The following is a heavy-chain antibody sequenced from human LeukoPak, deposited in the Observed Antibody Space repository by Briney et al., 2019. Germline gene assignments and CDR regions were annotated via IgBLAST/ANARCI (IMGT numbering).Heavy chain of an antibody. CDR2: IYTSGIT. CDR3: AREGLRYFDWLFDEFDH. V-gene: IGHV4-4*07. J-gene: IGHJ4*02. CDR1: GGSISSYY. Sequence: SETLSLTCTVSGGSISSYYWSWIRQPAGKGLEWIGRIYTSGITYYNPSLKSRITMSVDSSKNQFSLKLSSVTAADTAVYYCAREGLRYFDWLFDEFDHWGQGTLVTVSS. D-gene: IGHD3-9*01.